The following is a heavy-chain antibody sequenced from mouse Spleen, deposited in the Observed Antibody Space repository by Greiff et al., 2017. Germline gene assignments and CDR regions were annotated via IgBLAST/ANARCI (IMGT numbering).Heavy chain of an antibody. CDR2: INYDGSST. Sequence: EVKLMESEGGLVQPGSSMKLSCTASGFTFSDYYMAWVRQVPEKGLEWVANINYDGSSTYYLDSLKSRFIISRDNAKNILYLQMSSLKSEDTATYYCARRELGFDYWGQGTTLTVSS. J-gene: IGHJ2*01. D-gene: IGHD4-1*01. V-gene: IGHV5-16*01. CDR1: GFTFSDYY. CDR3: ARRELGFDY.